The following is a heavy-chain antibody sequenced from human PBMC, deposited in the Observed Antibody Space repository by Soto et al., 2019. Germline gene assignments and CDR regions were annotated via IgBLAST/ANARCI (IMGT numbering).Heavy chain of an antibody. V-gene: IGHV1-8*01. Sequence: QVHLVQSGAEVKKPGASVKVSCKASGYTFTSYDINWVRQTTGQGVEWMGWMNPNSGNTGYAQKFQGRVTMTRNTSIRTAYMEMSSLRSEDTDMYYCARAAGPAVWYAYSDAFAIWGQGTMVTVSS. CDR2: MNPNSGNT. CDR1: GYTFTSYD. D-gene: IGHD2-2*01. J-gene: IGHJ3*02. CDR3: ARAAGPAVWYAYSDAFAI.